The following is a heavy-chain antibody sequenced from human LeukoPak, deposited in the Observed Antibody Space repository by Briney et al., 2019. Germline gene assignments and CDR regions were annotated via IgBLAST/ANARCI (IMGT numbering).Heavy chain of an antibody. V-gene: IGHV3-23*01. CDR1: GFTFSNFA. CDR3: AKNGDRGAYCTGGTCYPYFYYYMDV. J-gene: IGHJ6*03. CDR2: ISGSGGSI. D-gene: IGHD2-15*01. Sequence: GGSLRLSCAASGFTFSNFAMSWVRQAPGKGLEWVSIISGSGGSINHADSVKGRFTISRDNSKNTLNLQMNSLRAEDTAVYYCAKNGDRGAYCTGGTCYPYFYYYMDVWGKGTTVTI.